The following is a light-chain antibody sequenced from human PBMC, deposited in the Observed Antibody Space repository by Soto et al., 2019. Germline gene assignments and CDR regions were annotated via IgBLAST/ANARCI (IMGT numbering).Light chain of an antibody. CDR1: QSVSSN. Sequence: EIVMTQSPATLSVSPVERATLSCRASQSVSSNLAWYQQKPGQAPRLLIYGASTRATGIPARFSGSGSGTEFTFTISSLQSEDFAVYYCQQYNNWPQTFGQGTKVDI. CDR3: QQYNNWPQT. CDR2: GAS. J-gene: IGKJ1*01. V-gene: IGKV3-15*01.